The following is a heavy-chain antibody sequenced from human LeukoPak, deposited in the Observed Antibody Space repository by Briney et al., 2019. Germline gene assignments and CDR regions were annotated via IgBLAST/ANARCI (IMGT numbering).Heavy chain of an antibody. CDR1: GFAFSSYG. J-gene: IGHJ4*02. D-gene: IGHD1-1*01. CDR3: AKVGIGWVAFEN. Sequence: PGGSLTLSCAASGFAFSSYGMTWVRQVPGKGLEWVSGISDSGGGTFYADSVKGRFSISRDNSKNTLFLQMNSLRSEDTAVYYCAKVGIGWVAFENWGQGTQVTVSS. V-gene: IGHV3-23*01. CDR2: ISDSGGGT.